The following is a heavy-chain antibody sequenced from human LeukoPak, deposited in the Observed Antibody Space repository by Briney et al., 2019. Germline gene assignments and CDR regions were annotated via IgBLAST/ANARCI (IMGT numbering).Heavy chain of an antibody. Sequence: GESLKISCLASGFTFSSHSMHWVRQAPGKGLEWVAVISFDGSIKYYADSVQGRFTISRDNSKNTLYLQMISLRAEDTAMYYCARDLRGPSEWGQGTLVTVSS. CDR3: ARDLRGPSE. D-gene: IGHD4-17*01. V-gene: IGHV3-30-3*01. J-gene: IGHJ4*02. CDR2: ISFDGSIK. CDR1: GFTFSSHS.